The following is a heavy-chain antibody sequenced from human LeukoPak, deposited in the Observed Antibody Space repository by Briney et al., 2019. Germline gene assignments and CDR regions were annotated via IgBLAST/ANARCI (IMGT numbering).Heavy chain of an antibody. J-gene: IGHJ4*02. CDR3: ARGGRGIAARHEVY. D-gene: IGHD6-6*01. Sequence: SETLSLTCAVYGGSFSGYYWSWIRQPPGKGLEWIGEINHSGSTNYNPSLKSRVTISVDTSKNQFSLKLSSVTAADTAVYYCARGGRGIAARHEVYWGQGTTVTVSS. CDR1: GGSFSGYY. V-gene: IGHV4-34*01. CDR2: INHSGST.